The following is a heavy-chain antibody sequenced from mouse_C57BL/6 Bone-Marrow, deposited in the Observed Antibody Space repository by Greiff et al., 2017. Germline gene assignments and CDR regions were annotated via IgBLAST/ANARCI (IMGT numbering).Heavy chain of an antibody. Sequence: EVQLVESGAELVRPGASVKLSCTASGFNIKDDYMHWVKQRPEQGLEWIGWIDPENGDTEYASKFQGKATITADTSSNTAYLQLSSLTSEDSAVYFCGRSPAYGSRWYLDVWGAGTTVTVSS. V-gene: IGHV14-4*01. CDR1: GFNIKDDY. D-gene: IGHD1-1*01. J-gene: IGHJ1*01. CDR3: GRSPAYGSRWYLDV. CDR2: IDPENGDT.